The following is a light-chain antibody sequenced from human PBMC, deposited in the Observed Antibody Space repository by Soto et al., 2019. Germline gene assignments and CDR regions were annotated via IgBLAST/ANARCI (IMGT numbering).Light chain of an antibody. Sequence: DIQMTQSPSSLFASVGDRVTITCQATQDINIYLNWYQQKPGKAPNLLIYDASNLEIGVPSRFSGSGYGTDFTLTITSLQTDDFGTYHCQQYDVHPKTFGQGTKVDIK. CDR3: QQYDVHPKT. J-gene: IGKJ1*01. CDR2: DAS. V-gene: IGKV1-33*01. CDR1: QDINIY.